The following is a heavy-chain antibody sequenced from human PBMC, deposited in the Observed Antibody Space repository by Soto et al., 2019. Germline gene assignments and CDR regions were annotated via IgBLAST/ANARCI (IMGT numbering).Heavy chain of an antibody. CDR3: ARDLGGCSGGSCRYNWFDP. CDR2: IIPMYGTV. J-gene: IGHJ5*02. V-gene: IGHV1-69*06. CDR1: DYTFTSYG. D-gene: IGHD2-15*01. Sequence: QVQVVQSGAEVKEPGASVRVSCKASDYTFTSYGISWVRQAPGQGLEWMGGIIPMYGTVNYAQKFEDRVTIIADTSTSTAYMELSSLRSEDTAVYYCARDLGGCSGGSCRYNWFDPWGQGTLVTVSS.